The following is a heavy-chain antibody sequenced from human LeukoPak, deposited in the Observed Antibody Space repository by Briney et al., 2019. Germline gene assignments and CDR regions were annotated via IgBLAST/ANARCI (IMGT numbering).Heavy chain of an antibody. CDR1: GFNFNFYV. Sequence: GGSLRLSCAASGFNFNFYVMNWVRQAPGKRLEWVSGISGSGGSTFYADSVKGRFTISRDNSKNSVFLQMNSLRAEDTAVYYCAKDRLPLSSAYYYVPFDYWGQGTLVTVSS. V-gene: IGHV3-23*01. CDR2: ISGSGGST. J-gene: IGHJ4*02. CDR3: AKDRLPLSSAYYYVPFDY. D-gene: IGHD3-22*01.